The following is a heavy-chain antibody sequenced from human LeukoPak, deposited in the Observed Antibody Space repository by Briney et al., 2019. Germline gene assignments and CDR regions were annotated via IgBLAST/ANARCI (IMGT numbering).Heavy chain of an antibody. Sequence: GGSLRLSCAASGFTFSSYAMAWVRQAPGKGLEWVSAISGGGGSPYYADSVKGRFTISRDTSKNTLYLQMNSLRAEDTAVYYCAKGLTGILWFGELFDYWGQGTLVTVSS. D-gene: IGHD3-10*01. CDR2: ISGGGGSP. CDR3: AKGLTGILWFGELFDY. CDR1: GFTFSSYA. J-gene: IGHJ4*02. V-gene: IGHV3-23*01.